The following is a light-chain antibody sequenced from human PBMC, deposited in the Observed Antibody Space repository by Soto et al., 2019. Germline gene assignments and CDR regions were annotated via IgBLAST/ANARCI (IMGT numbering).Light chain of an antibody. J-gene: IGKJ1*01. CDR2: AAS. CDR1: QSISSY. V-gene: IGKV1-39*01. CDR3: QQYETFSGT. Sequence: QSPSSLSASVGDRVTITCRASQSISSYLNWYQQKPGKAPKLLIYAASSLQSGVPSRFSGSGSGTEFTLTISSLQPDDFATYYCQQYETFSGTFGPGTKVDIK.